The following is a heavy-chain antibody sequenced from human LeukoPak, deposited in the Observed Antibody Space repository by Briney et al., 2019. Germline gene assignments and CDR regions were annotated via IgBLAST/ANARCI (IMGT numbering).Heavy chain of an antibody. CDR1: GGSISSYY. Sequence: PSETLSLTCTVSGGSISSYYWSWIRQPPGKGLEWIGYIYYSGSTNYNPSLKSRVTISVGTSKNQFSLKLSSVTAADTAVYYCARYDDYEAYWGQGTLVTVSS. CDR2: IYYSGST. CDR3: ARYDDYEAY. D-gene: IGHD4-17*01. V-gene: IGHV4-59*01. J-gene: IGHJ4*02.